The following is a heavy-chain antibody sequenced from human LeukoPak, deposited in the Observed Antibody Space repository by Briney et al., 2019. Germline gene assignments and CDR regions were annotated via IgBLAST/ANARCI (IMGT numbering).Heavy chain of an antibody. V-gene: IGHV3-33*01. D-gene: IGHD3-22*01. CDR3: ARGSTYYDSSGQVPFDY. CDR1: GFSFKDTG. CDR2: IWFDGSTK. Sequence: PGGSLRLSCAASGFSFKDTGMHWVRQAPGKGPEWLTIIWFDGSTKYYADSVKGRFTVSRDNSQNILYLQMNDLRAEDTAVYYCARGSTYYDSSGQVPFDYWGQGTLVTVSS. J-gene: IGHJ4*02.